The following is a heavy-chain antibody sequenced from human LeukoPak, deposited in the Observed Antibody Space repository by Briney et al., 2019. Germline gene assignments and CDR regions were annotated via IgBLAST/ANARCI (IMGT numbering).Heavy chain of an antibody. V-gene: IGHV3-9*01. Sequence: PGRSLRLSCAASGFTFDDYAMHWVRQAPGKGLEWVSGISWNSGSIGYADSVKGRFTISRDNAKNSLYLQMNSLRAEDTAVYYCAKVRTMVRGVLKSPFDYWGQGTLVTVSS. CDR2: ISWNSGSI. CDR1: GFTFDDYA. D-gene: IGHD3-10*01. J-gene: IGHJ4*02. CDR3: AKVRTMVRGVLKSPFDY.